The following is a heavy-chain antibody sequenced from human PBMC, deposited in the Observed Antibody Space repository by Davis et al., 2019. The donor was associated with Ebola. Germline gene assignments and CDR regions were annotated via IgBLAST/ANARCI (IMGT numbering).Heavy chain of an antibody. Sequence: SCMGSGYSFTSYWINWVRQMPGKGLEWMGRIDPSDSYTNYSPSFQGQVTISADKSISTAYLQWSSLKASDTAMYYCARLPPNYGDYSLGYFDLWGRGTLVTVSS. CDR3: ARLPPNYGDYSLGYFDL. CDR1: GYSFTSYW. CDR2: IDPSDSYT. D-gene: IGHD4-17*01. J-gene: IGHJ2*01. V-gene: IGHV5-10-1*01.